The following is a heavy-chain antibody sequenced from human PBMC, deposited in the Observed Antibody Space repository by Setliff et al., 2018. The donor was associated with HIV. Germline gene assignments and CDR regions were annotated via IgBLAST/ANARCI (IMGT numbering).Heavy chain of an antibody. CDR3: ASSITVAGGRSFYYDAMDV. J-gene: IGHJ6*02. CDR1: GYSFTSYW. V-gene: IGHV5-51*01. CDR2: IYPGDSNT. Sequence: GESLKISCKGSGYSFTSYWIDWVRQMPGKGLEWMGIIYPGDSNTRYSPSFRGQVTISVDKSINPAYLQWSSLKASDTAMYYCASSITVAGGRSFYYDAMDVWGQGTTVTVSS. D-gene: IGHD1-20*01.